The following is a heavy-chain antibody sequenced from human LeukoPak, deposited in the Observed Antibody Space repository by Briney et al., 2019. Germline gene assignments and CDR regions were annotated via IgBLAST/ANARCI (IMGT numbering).Heavy chain of an antibody. CDR2: IDPNSGGT. J-gene: IGHJ4*02. D-gene: IGHD1-1*01. CDR1: GGTFSSYA. Sequence: ASVKVSCKASGGTFSSYAISWVRQAPGQGLEWMGWIDPNSGGTYYAQNFQGRVTMTRDTSISTAYMEISRLKSDDTAIYYCARQGTGGTTLDYWGQGTLVTVSS. CDR3: ARQGTGGTTLDY. V-gene: IGHV1-2*02.